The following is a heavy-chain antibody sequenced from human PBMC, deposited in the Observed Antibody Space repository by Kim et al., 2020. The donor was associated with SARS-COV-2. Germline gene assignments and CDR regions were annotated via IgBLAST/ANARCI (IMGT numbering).Heavy chain of an antibody. D-gene: IGHD2-21*02. V-gene: IGHV3-23*01. J-gene: IGHJ4*02. CDR1: GFTFSSYA. CDR2: ISGSGGST. Sequence: GGSLRLSCAASGFTFSSYAMSWVRQAPGKGLEWVSAISGSGGSTYYADSVKGRFTISRDNSKNTLYLQMNSLRAEDTAVYYCANFGGVPFCGGDCYPKFDYWGQGTLVTVSS. CDR3: ANFGGVPFCGGDCYPKFDY.